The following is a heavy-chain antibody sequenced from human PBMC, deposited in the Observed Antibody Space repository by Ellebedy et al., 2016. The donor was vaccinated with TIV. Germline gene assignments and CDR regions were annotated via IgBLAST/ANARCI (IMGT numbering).Heavy chain of an antibody. J-gene: IGHJ4*02. CDR3: ARLVARNSGSYWGWRSVDGLNY. V-gene: IGHV4-34*01. CDR1: GGSFSGYY. CDR2: INHSGST. Sequence: SETLSLTCAVYGGSFSGYYWSWIRQPPGKGLEWIGEINHSGSTNYNPSLKSRVTISVDTSKNQFSLKLSSVTAADTAVYYCARLVARNSGSYWGWRSVDGLNYWGQGTLVTVSS. D-gene: IGHD1-26*01.